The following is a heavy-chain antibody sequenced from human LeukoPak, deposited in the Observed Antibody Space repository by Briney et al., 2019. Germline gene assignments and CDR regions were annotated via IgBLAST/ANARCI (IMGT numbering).Heavy chain of an antibody. CDR2: ISSSGSTI. CDR3: ARDRRGTAMVFDY. V-gene: IGHV3-11*04. CDR1: GFTFSDYY. J-gene: IGHJ4*02. D-gene: IGHD5-18*01. Sequence: GGSLRLSCAASGFTFSDYYMSWIRQAPGKGLEWVSYISSSGSTIYYADSVKGRFTISRDNSKNTLYLQMNSLRAEDTAVYYCARDRRGTAMVFDYWGQGTLVTVSS.